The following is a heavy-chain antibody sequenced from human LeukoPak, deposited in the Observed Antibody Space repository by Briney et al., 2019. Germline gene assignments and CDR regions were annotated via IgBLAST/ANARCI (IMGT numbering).Heavy chain of an antibody. CDR1: GGSISSYY. J-gene: IGHJ4*02. D-gene: IGHD6-13*01. Sequence: SETLSLTCTVSGGSISSYYWSWIRQPPGKGLEWIGYIYYSGSTNYNPSLKSRVTISVDTSNNQFSLKLSSVTAADTAVYYCARRRGSYSSSWYYFDYWGQGTLVTVSS. CDR3: ARRRGSYSSSWYYFDY. V-gene: IGHV4-59*01. CDR2: IYYSGST.